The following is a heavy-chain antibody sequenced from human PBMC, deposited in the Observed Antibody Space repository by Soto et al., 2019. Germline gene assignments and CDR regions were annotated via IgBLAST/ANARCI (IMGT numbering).Heavy chain of an antibody. J-gene: IGHJ6*02. Sequence: SETLSLTCAVHGGSFSDYYWSWIRQPPGKGLEWIGEIDHSGSTNYKPSLKSRVTISVDTSKNQVSLKLSSVTAADTAVYYCARRYYYYYGMDVWGQGTTVTVSS. CDR1: GGSFSDYY. CDR3: ARRYYYYYGMDV. CDR2: IDHSGST. V-gene: IGHV4-34*01.